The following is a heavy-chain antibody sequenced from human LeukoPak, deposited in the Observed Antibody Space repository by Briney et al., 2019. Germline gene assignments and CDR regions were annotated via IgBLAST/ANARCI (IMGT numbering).Heavy chain of an antibody. J-gene: IGHJ4*02. CDR3: ASGLRYFDLYY. Sequence: ASETLSLTCTVSGGSISSYYWSWIRQPPGKGLEWIGYIYYSGSTNYNPSLKSRVTISVDTSKNQFSLKLSSVTAADTAVYYCASGLRYFDLYYWGQGTLVTVSS. CDR1: GGSISSYY. D-gene: IGHD3-9*01. V-gene: IGHV4-59*01. CDR2: IYYSGST.